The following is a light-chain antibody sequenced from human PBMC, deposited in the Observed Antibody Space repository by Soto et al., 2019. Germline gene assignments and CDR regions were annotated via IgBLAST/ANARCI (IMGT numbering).Light chain of an antibody. J-gene: IGKJ1*01. CDR3: QHYGSSPTWT. CDR2: AAS. V-gene: IGKV3-20*01. CDR1: QRVYNTF. Sequence: EIVLTQSPGTLSLSPGERATLSCRASQRVYNTFLAWYQQKPGQATRLLIFAASSMATGIPERFSGGGSATDFTLTISRLEPEDSAVYYCQHYGSSPTWTFGQGTKV.